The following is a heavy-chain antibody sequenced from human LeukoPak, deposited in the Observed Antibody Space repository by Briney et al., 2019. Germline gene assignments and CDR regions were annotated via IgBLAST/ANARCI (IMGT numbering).Heavy chain of an antibody. CDR3: ASTQPFDY. CDR1: EFPFSNYW. J-gene: IGHJ4*02. Sequence: PGGSLRLSCAASEFPFSNYWMSWVRQAPGKGLEWVANIKQDGSEKYYVDPVKGRFTISRDTAKNSLYLQMNSLRVEDTAVYHCASTQPFDYWGKETLVTVPS. V-gene: IGHV3-7*05. CDR2: IKQDGSEK.